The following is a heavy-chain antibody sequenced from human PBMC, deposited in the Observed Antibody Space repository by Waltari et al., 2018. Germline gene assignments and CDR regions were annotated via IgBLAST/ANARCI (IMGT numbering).Heavy chain of an antibody. J-gene: IGHJ4*02. V-gene: IGHV3-9*01. D-gene: IGHD1-26*01. CDR1: GFTFDDYA. Sequence: EVQLMESGGGLVQPGRSLRLSCAASGFTFDDYAMHWVRQAPGKGLEWVSGISWNSGSIGYADSVKGRFTISRDNAKNSLYLQMNSLRAEDTALYYCAKGSAGLSGSYGDYWGQGTLVTVSS. CDR3: AKGSAGLSGSYGDY. CDR2: ISWNSGSI.